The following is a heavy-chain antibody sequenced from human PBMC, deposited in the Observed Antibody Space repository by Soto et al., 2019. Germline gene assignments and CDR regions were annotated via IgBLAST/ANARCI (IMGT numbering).Heavy chain of an antibody. D-gene: IGHD2-21*02. J-gene: IGHJ3*02. CDR1: GFTFSSYA. CDR3: ARDPAYCGGDCYSDDAFDI. V-gene: IGHV3-30-3*01. Sequence: QVQLVESGGGVVQPGRSLRLSCAASGFTFSSYAMHWVRQAPGKGLEWVAVIAYDGSNKYYADSVKGRFTISRDNSKNTLYLQMTSLRAEDTAVYYCARDPAYCGGDCYSDDAFDIWGQGTMVTVSS. CDR2: IAYDGSNK.